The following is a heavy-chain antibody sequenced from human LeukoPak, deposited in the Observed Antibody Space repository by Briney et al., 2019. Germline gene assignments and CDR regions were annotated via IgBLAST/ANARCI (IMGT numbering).Heavy chain of an antibody. D-gene: IGHD1-1*01. Sequence: PSETLSLTCTVSSGSISTSNYYWGWVRQPPGKALEWIGNIFYSGSTYYSPSLKSRVTISLDTSRNQFSLKLNSVTAADTAVYYCARPNWNDLHFDYWGQGTLVTVSS. J-gene: IGHJ4*02. CDR2: IFYSGST. CDR3: ARPNWNDLHFDY. CDR1: SGSISTSNYY. V-gene: IGHV4-39*07.